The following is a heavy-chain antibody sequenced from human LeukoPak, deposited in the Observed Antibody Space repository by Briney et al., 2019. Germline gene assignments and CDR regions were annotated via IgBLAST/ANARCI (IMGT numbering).Heavy chain of an antibody. V-gene: IGHV4-39*07. CDR3: ARIALYYFDY. Sequence: PSETLSLTCIVSGGSISSSSYYWGWIRQPPGKGLEWIGSIYHSGSTYYNPSLKSRVTISVDTSKNQFSLNLSSVTAADTAVYYCARIALYYFDYWGQGALVTVSS. J-gene: IGHJ4*02. CDR2: IYHSGST. D-gene: IGHD3-3*02. CDR1: GGSISSSSYY.